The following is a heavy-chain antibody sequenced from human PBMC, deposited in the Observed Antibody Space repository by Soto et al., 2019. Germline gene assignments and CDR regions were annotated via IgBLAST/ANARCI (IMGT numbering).Heavy chain of an antibody. CDR3: AKDTVYDILTGDDY. Sequence: GRSLGLSCAASGFTFGSYAMSWVRQAPGKGLEWVSAISGSGGSTYYADSVKGRFTISRDNSKNTLYLQMNSLRAEDTAVYYCAKDTVYDILTGDDYWGQGTLVTVSS. D-gene: IGHD3-9*01. V-gene: IGHV3-23*01. J-gene: IGHJ4*02. CDR2: ISGSGGST. CDR1: GFTFGSYA.